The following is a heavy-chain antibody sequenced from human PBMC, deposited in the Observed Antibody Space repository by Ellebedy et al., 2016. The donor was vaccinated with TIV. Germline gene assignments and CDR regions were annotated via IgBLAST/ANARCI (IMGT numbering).Heavy chain of an antibody. CDR3: ARYHSSGDDY. CDR2: IDPSNGGT. CDR1: GYRLSRYY. Sequence: ASVKVSCXASGYRLSRYYIHWMRQAPGRGPEWMGVIDPSNGGTSYSQKFQGRLLVTTDTSTSTVYMDLSSLRFDDTAMYYCARYHSSGDDYWGQGTLVTVSS. D-gene: IGHD3-22*01. V-gene: IGHV1-46*01. J-gene: IGHJ4*02.